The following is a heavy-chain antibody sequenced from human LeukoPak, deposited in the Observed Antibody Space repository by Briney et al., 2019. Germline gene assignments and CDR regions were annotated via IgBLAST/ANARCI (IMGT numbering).Heavy chain of an antibody. V-gene: IGHV1-69*13. CDR3: ARIVGIASRGYFDY. D-gene: IGHD3-10*01. J-gene: IGHJ4*02. CDR2: IIPIFGTT. Sequence: SVKVSCKASGGTLSRYAISWVRQAPGQGPEWMGGIIPIFGTTNYAQKFQGRVTTTADESTSTAYMELSSLGSEDTAVYYCARIVGIASRGYFDYWGQGTLVTVSS. CDR1: GGTLSRYA.